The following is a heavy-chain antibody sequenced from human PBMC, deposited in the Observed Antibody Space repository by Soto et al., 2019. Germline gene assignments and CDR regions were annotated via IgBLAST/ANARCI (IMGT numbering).Heavy chain of an antibody. CDR3: AKEGIELWSAFDY. CDR1: GFTFNNYG. CDR2: ISNDGDDQ. D-gene: IGHD3-10*01. V-gene: IGHV3-30*18. Sequence: QVQLVKSGGGVVQPGRSLRLSCTASGFTFNNYGIHWVRQAPGKGLEWVAVISNDGDDQYYADSVKDRFTISRDNSRNTLYLQMNSLRPEDTAMYYCAKEGIELWSAFDYWGQGTLVTVSS. J-gene: IGHJ4*02.